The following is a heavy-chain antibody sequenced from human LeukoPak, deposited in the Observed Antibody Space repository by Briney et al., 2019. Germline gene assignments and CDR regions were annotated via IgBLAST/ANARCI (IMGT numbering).Heavy chain of an antibody. D-gene: IGHD1-26*01. V-gene: IGHV3-11*06. CDR3: ARDRAGGSGSYSDY. Sequence: GGSLRLSCAASGFTFSDYYMIWIRQAPGKGLEWVSYISSSGSYTNYADSVKGRVTISRDNAKNSLYLQMNSLRAEDTAVYYCARDRAGGSGSYSDYWGQGTPVTVSS. CDR2: ISSSGSYT. CDR1: GFTFSDYY. J-gene: IGHJ4*02.